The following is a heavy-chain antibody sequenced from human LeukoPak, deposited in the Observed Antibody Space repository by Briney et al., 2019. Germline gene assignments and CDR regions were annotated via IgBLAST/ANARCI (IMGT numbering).Heavy chain of an antibody. CDR3: TTPRTYRVLTET. J-gene: IGHJ5*02. V-gene: IGHV3-15*01. CDR1: GFTFSNAW. D-gene: IGHD3-16*02. Sequence: GGSLRLSWAASGFTFSNAWMSLVRQAPGKGLEWVGRIKSRTDCGTTDYAAPVKGRFTISRDDSKKTLYLHMNRLKTEDTAVYSCTTPRTYRVLTETWGQGTLVTVSS. CDR2: IKSRTDCGTT.